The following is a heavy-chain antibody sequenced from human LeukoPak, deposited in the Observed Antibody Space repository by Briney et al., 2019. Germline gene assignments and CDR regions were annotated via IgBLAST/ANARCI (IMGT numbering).Heavy chain of an antibody. J-gene: IGHJ4*02. Sequence: SETLSLTCTVSGGSVSGTSFYWSWIRQPPGKGLEWIGYIYYSGSTTYSPSLQSLVTISVDTSKHQFSLKLSSVTAADTAVYFCARYSTSWYTFDYWGQGTLVTVSS. CDR1: GGSVSGTSFY. D-gene: IGHD6-13*01. V-gene: IGHV4-61*01. CDR2: IYYSGST. CDR3: ARYSTSWYTFDY.